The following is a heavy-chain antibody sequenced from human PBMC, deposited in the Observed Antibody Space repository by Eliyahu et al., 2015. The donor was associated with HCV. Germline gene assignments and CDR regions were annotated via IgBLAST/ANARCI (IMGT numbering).Heavy chain of an antibody. CDR2: IHYRGST. Sequence: QVQLQESGPGLVKPSETLSXTCTVSGGSITTYYWSWIRQPPGKGLEWIGDIHYRGSTNHNPSLKSRVTISVDTSKNQFSLNLTSVTAADTAVYYCASGGGGIAVAGTGGWFDPWGQGTLVTVSS. V-gene: IGHV4-59*01. CDR1: GGSITTYY. CDR3: ASGGGGIAVAGTGGWFDP. D-gene: IGHD6-19*01. J-gene: IGHJ5*02.